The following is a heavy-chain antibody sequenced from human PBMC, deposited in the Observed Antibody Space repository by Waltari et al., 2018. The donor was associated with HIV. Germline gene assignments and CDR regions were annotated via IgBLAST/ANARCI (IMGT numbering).Heavy chain of an antibody. V-gene: IGHV3-64D*06. CDR3: AKGNYDVLTGYYGPSFEY. Sequence: EVQLVESGGTLVQPGGSLRLPCSASGFTCSSYVIHLVGQTPGKGVEDGSGRSGDGLSTYYAGSLKGRFTITRDNSKNTVLLQMGSLRVEDTAVYYCAKGNYDVLTGYYGPSFEYWGQGTLVTVSS. CDR2: RSGDGLST. J-gene: IGHJ4*02. D-gene: IGHD3-9*01. CDR1: GFTCSSYV.